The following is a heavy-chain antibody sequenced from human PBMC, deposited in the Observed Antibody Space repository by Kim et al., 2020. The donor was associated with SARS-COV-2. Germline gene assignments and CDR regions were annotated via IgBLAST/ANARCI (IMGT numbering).Heavy chain of an antibody. J-gene: IGHJ4*02. CDR1: GGSISSSSYY. Sequence: SETLSLTCTVSGGSISSSSYYWGWIRQPPGKGLEWIGRIYSSGSTYYNPSLKSRVTISVDTSKNQFSLKLNSVTAADTAVYYCAAVRFLEWGGWVYWGQGTLVTVSS. D-gene: IGHD3-3*01. CDR2: IYSSGST. V-gene: IGHV4-39*01. CDR3: AAVRFLEWGGWVY.